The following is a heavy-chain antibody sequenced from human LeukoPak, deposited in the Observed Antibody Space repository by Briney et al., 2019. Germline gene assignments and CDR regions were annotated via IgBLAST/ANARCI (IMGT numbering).Heavy chain of an antibody. V-gene: IGHV1-18*01. CDR1: GYTFTSYG. CDR2: ISAYNGNT. CDR3: ARVGAVVRSAYNWFDP. D-gene: IGHD3-3*01. J-gene: IGHJ5*02. Sequence: GASVKVSCKASGYTFTSYGISWVRQAPGQGLEWMGWISAYNGNTNYAQKLQGRVTMTTDTSTSTAYLELRSLRSDDTAVYYCARVGAVVRSAYNWFDPWGQGTLVTVSS.